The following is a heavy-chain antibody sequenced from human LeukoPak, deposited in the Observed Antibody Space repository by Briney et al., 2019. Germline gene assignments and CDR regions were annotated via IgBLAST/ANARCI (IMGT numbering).Heavy chain of an antibody. D-gene: IGHD3-9*01. Sequence: SETPSLTCTVSGGSISSYYWSWIRQPPGKGLEWIGYIYYSGSTNYNPSLKSRVTISVDKSKNQFSLKLSSVTAADTAVYYCARHPIGSYYDILTGYPHVAFDIWGQGTMVTVSS. J-gene: IGHJ3*02. CDR1: GGSISSYY. V-gene: IGHV4-59*08. CDR3: ARHPIGSYYDILTGYPHVAFDI. CDR2: IYYSGST.